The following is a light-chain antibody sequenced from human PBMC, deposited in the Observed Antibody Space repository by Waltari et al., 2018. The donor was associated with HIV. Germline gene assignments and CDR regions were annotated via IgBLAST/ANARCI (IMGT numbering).Light chain of an antibody. CDR2: KNN. Sequence: QSVLTQPPSASGTPGQRATLSCFGSNSNSGSNYVYWYQQLPGMAPKLLIYKNNQRPSGVPDRFSGSKSGTSASLAISGLRSEDEADYYCAAWDDRLNLVFGGGTKLTVL. J-gene: IGLJ2*01. V-gene: IGLV1-47*01. CDR1: NSNSGSNY. CDR3: AAWDDRLNLV.